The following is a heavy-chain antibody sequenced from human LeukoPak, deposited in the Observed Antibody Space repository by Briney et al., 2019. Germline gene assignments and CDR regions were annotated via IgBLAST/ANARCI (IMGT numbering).Heavy chain of an antibody. CDR1: GFTFSSYA. V-gene: IGHV3-74*01. Sequence: GGSLRLSCAASGFTFSSYAMHWVRQAPGKGLVWVSRINNDGSSTSYADSVKGRFTISRDNAKNTLSLQMNSLRAEDTAVYYCARTPYYYGMDVWGQGTTVTVSS. CDR3: ARTPYYYGMDV. CDR2: INNDGSST. J-gene: IGHJ6*02.